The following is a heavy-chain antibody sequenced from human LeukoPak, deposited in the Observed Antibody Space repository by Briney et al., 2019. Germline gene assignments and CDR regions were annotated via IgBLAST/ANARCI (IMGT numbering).Heavy chain of an antibody. CDR1: GFTFSSYA. CDR3: AKARYCSSTSCYVFEY. D-gene: IGHD2-2*01. CDR2: ISTGSGST. Sequence: GGSLRLSCAASGFTFSSYAMSWVRQAPGKGLEWVSGISTGSGSTYYAESVKGRFTISRDNSKNTLYLQMNSLRAEDTAVYYCAKARYCSSTSCYVFEYWGQGTLVTVSS. J-gene: IGHJ4*02. V-gene: IGHV3-23*01.